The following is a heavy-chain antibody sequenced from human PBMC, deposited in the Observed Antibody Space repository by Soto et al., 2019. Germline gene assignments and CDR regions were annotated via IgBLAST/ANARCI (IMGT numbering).Heavy chain of an antibody. Sequence: EVQLVESGGGLVQPGGSLRLSCAASGFTVSSNYMSWVRQAPGKGLEWVAVIYSGGSTYYADSVKGRFTISRDNSKNTLYLQMNSLRAEDTAVYYCARVGKGVTSAFWGQGTLVTVSS. V-gene: IGHV3-66*01. CDR3: ARVGKGVTSAF. J-gene: IGHJ4*02. CDR2: IYSGGST. D-gene: IGHD4-17*01. CDR1: GFTVSSNY.